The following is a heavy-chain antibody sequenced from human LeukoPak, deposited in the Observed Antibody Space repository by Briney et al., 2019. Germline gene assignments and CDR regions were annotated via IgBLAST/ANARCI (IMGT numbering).Heavy chain of an antibody. CDR1: GDSISSGSHY. CDR2: IYKSGST. Sequence: PSETLSLTCTVSGDSISSGSHYWGWVRQPPGKGLEWIGTIYKSGSTYFNPSLRSRVTISVDTSKNQFSLKLSSVTAADTAVYYCARRNGVITYYFDYWGQGTLVTVSS. D-gene: IGHD3-10*01. CDR3: ARRNGVITYYFDY. V-gene: IGHV4-39*07. J-gene: IGHJ4*02.